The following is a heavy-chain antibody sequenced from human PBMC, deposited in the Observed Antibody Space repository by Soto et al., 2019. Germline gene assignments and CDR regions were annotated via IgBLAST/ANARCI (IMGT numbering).Heavy chain of an antibody. CDR2: INPNSGGT. J-gene: IGHJ3*02. CDR3: ARADSSSFNAFDI. CDR1: GYTFTGYY. D-gene: IGHD6-13*01. V-gene: IGHV1-2*04. Sequence: ASVKVSCKASGYTFTGYYIHWVRQAPGQGLEWMGWINPNSGGTNYAQKFQGWVTMTRDTSISTAYMELSRLRSDDTAVYYCARADSSSFNAFDIWGQGTMVTVSS.